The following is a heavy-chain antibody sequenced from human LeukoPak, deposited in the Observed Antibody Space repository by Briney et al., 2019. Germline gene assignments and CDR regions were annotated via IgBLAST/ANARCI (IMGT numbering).Heavy chain of an antibody. CDR3: ARRFDTAMAFFDY. J-gene: IGHJ4*02. CDR2: IYYSGST. Sequence: IRQPPGKGLEWIGYIYYSGSTNYNPSLKSRVTISVDTSKNQFSLKLSSVTAADTAVYYCARRFDTAMAFFDYWGQGTLVTVSS. D-gene: IGHD5-18*01. V-gene: IGHV4-59*01.